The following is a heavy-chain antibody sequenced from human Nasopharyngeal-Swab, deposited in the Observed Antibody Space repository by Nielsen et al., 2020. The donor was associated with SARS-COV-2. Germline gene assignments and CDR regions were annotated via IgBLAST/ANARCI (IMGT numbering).Heavy chain of an antibody. D-gene: IGHD6-19*01. V-gene: IGHV3-11*06. Sequence: GESLKISCAASGFTFSDYSMSWIRQASGKGLEWVSSISSSSSYIYYADSVKGRFTISRDNAKNSLYLQMNSLRAEDTAVYYCARDPRYSGWDYYYYGMDVWGQGTTVTVSS. CDR2: ISSSSSYI. CDR3: ARDPRYSGWDYYYYGMDV. J-gene: IGHJ6*02. CDR1: GFTFSDYS.